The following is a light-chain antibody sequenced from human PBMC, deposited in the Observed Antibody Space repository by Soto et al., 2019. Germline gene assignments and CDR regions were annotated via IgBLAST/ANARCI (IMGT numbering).Light chain of an antibody. CDR3: CSYAGSYTSWV. J-gene: IGLJ3*02. CDR2: DVS. CDR1: SSDVGGYNY. V-gene: IGLV2-11*01. Sequence: QSVLTQPRSVSGSPGQSVTISCTGTSSDVGGYNYVSWYQQHPGKAPKLMIYDVSKRPSGVPDRFSGSKSGNTASLTISGLQAEDGADYYCCSYAGSYTSWVFGGGTKVTVL.